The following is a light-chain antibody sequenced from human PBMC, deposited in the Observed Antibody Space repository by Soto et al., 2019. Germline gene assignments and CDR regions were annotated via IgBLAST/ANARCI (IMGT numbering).Light chain of an antibody. Sequence: TPQHPLSLSVTPGEPASISFRSSQILLHTNAYNSLDCYLQKPGQSPQLLIYLSSYRASGVPDRFSGSGSGTEFTLRISRVEAEDVGVYYCMQHLHLPVTFGQGTRLAIK. CDR2: LSS. CDR3: MQHLHLPVT. V-gene: IGKV2-28*01. CDR1: QILLHTNAYNS. J-gene: IGKJ5*01.